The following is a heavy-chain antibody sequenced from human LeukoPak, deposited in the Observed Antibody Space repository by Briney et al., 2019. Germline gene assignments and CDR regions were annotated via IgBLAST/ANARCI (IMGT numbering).Heavy chain of an antibody. J-gene: IGHJ3*02. CDR2: IYYSGST. CDR1: GDSISSGGYY. Sequence: SQTLSLTCTVSGDSISSGGYYWSWIRQPPGKGLEWIGYIYYSGSTNYNPSLKSRVTISVDTSKNQFSLKLSSVTAADTAVYYCASWRSGYYSRDAFDIWGQGTMVTVSS. D-gene: IGHD3-22*01. V-gene: IGHV4-61*08. CDR3: ASWRSGYYSRDAFDI.